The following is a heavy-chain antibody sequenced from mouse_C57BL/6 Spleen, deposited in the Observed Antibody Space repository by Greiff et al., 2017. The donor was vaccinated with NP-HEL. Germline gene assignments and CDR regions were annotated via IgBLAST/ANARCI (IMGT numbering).Heavy chain of an antibody. Sequence: QVQLQQSGAELVRPGTSVKVSCKASGYAFTNYLIEWVKQRPGQGLEWIGVINPGSGGTNYNEKFKGKATLTADKSSSTAYMQLSSLTSEDSAVYFCARSGGLRRGFDYWGQGTTLTVSS. J-gene: IGHJ2*01. CDR3: ARSGGLRRGFDY. CDR1: GYAFTNYL. D-gene: IGHD2-2*01. V-gene: IGHV1-54*01. CDR2: INPGSGGT.